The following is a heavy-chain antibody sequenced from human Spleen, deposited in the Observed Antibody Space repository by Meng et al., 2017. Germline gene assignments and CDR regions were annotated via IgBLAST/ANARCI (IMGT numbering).Heavy chain of an antibody. D-gene: IGHD3-10*01. Sequence: SETLSLTCTVSGDSISSTRYYWGWIRQPPGRGLEWIVSIYYSGSTYYNPSLNIRVTISIDTSKNQFSLKLSSVIAADTAVYYCARISKGSGNFYYFDHWGQGTLVTVSS. CDR3: ARISKGSGNFYYFDH. V-gene: IGHV4-39*07. CDR2: IYYSGST. J-gene: IGHJ4*02. CDR1: GDSISSTRYY.